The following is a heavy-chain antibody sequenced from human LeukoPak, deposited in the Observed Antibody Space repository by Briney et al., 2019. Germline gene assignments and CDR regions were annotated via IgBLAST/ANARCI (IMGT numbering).Heavy chain of an antibody. CDR1: GFTFSSYE. D-gene: IGHD3-22*01. J-gene: IGHJ4*02. CDR2: ISSSGSTI. CDR3: AKDIHYDSSGYYLDY. V-gene: IGHV3-48*03. Sequence: GGSLRLSCAASGFTFSSYEMNWVRQAPGKGLEWVSYISSSGSTIYYADSVKGRFTLSRDNAKNSLYLQMNSLRAEDTALYYCAKDIHYDSSGYYLDYWGQGTLVTVSS.